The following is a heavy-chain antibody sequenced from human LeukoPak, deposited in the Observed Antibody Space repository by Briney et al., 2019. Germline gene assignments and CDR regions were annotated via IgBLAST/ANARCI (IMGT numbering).Heavy chain of an antibody. V-gene: IGHV4-34*01. J-gene: IGHJ4*02. CDR1: GGSFSGYY. CDR3: ARRMITFGGAFDY. D-gene: IGHD3-16*01. CDR2: INHSGST. Sequence: PSETLSLTCAVYGGSFSGYYWSWIRQPPGKGLEWIGEINHSGSTNYNSSLKSRVTISVDTSKNQFSLKLSSVTAADTAVYYCARRMITFGGAFDYWGQGTLVTVSS.